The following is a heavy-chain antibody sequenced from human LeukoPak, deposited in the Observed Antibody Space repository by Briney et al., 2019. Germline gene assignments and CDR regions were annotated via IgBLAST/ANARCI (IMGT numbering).Heavy chain of an antibody. CDR2: IKQDGSEK. D-gene: IGHD3-9*01. CDR1: GFTFSTYW. Sequence: GSLRLSCAASGFTFSTYWMSWVRQAPGKGLEWVANIKQDGSEKYYVDSVKGRFTISRDNAKNSLYLQMNSLRAEDTAVYYCARVSKYFDILTGYYLPYHYFDYWGQGTLVTVSS. V-gene: IGHV3-7*03. CDR3: ARVSKYFDILTGYYLPYHYFDY. J-gene: IGHJ4*02.